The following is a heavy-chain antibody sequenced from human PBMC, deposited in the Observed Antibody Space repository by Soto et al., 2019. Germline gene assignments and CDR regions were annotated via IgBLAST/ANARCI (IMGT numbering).Heavy chain of an antibody. V-gene: IGHV2-5*02. CDR2: IYWDDDK. J-gene: IGHJ4*02. D-gene: IGHD2-15*01. CDR1: GFSISTSGVG. Sequence: QITLKESGPTLVKPTQTLTLTCTFSGFSISTSGVGVGWIRQPPGKALEWLALIYWDDDKRYSPSLKTRLTITKDTSKNQVVLTMTTIDPVDTATYYCAHRCQLSLPFPYWGQGPLVTVSS. CDR3: AHRCQLSLPFPY.